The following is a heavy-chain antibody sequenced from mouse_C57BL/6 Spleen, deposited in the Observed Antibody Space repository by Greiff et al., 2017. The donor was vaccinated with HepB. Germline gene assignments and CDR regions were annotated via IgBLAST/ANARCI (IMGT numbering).Heavy chain of an antibody. CDR1: GFTFSDYY. J-gene: IGHJ2*01. CDR2: INYDGSST. D-gene: IGHD4-1*01. V-gene: IGHV5-16*01. Sequence: EVQVVESEGGLVQPGSSMKLSCTASGFTFSDYYMAWVRQVPEKGLEWVANINYDGSSTYYLDSLKSRFIISRDNAKNILYLQMSSLKSEDTATYYCARERTGTYYFDYWGQGTTLTVSS. CDR3: ARERTGTYYFDY.